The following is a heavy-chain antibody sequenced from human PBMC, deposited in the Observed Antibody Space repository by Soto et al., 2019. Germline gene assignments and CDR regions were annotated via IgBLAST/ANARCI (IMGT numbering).Heavy chain of an antibody. Sequence: EVQLVESGGGLVQPGGSLRLSCAASGFTFSSYSMNWVRQAPGKGLEWVSSISSSSSYIYYADSVKGRFTISRDNAKNSLYLQMNSLRAEDTAVYYCARDLRYGDYGYWGQGTLVTVSS. CDR3: ARDLRYGDYGY. J-gene: IGHJ4*02. D-gene: IGHD4-17*01. CDR2: ISSSSSYI. V-gene: IGHV3-21*01. CDR1: GFTFSSYS.